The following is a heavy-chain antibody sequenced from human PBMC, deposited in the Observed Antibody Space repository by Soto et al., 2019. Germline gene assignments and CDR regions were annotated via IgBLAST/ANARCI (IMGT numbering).Heavy chain of an antibody. V-gene: IGHV3-23*01. D-gene: IGHD2-2*03. CDR2: ISASGDFT. J-gene: IGHJ6*02. Sequence: EVQLLESGGGLLQPGGSLRLSCAASGFIFGSYAMGWVRQAPGKGLEWVSDISASGDFTFYADSVKGRFTISRDNSKNTLYLQMNSLRADDTAGYCCAKEDGYCSSASCPFGLDVWGQGTTVTVSS. CDR3: AKEDGYCSSASCPFGLDV. CDR1: GFIFGSYA.